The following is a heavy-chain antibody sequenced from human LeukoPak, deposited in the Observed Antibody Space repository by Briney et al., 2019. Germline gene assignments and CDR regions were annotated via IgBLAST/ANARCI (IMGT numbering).Heavy chain of an antibody. CDR2: IYYSEST. CDR3: ARVRGVMKGVTNAFDI. D-gene: IGHD3-3*01. J-gene: IGHJ3*02. CDR1: GGSISSYY. V-gene: IGHV4-59*12. Sequence: SETLSLTCTVSGGSISSYYWSWIRQPPGKGLEWIGYIYYSESTNYNPSLKSRVTISVDTSKNQFSLKLSSVTAADTAVYYCARVRGVMKGVTNAFDIWGQGTMVTVSS.